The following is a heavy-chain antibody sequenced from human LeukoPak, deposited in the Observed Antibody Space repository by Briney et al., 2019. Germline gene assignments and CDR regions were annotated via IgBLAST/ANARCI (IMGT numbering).Heavy chain of an antibody. CDR3: ARDYAGDTSGLVLDY. Sequence: GGSLRLSCAVSGFTFDDYAMHWVRQVPGKGLEWVSGINWNSDSIGYAVRGRFTISRDNAKKSLILQMNSLRADDTAVYYCARDYAGDTSGLVLDYWGQGTLVTVSS. CDR2: INWNSDSI. V-gene: IGHV3-9*01. D-gene: IGHD3-22*01. J-gene: IGHJ4*02. CDR1: GFTFDDYA.